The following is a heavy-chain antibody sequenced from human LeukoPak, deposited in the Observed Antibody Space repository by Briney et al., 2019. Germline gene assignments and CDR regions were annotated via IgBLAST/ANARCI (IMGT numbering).Heavy chain of an antibody. J-gene: IGHJ4*02. CDR3: AKWEYDGSGYYQDY. CDR1: GFTFSSYA. Sequence: GSLRLSCAASGFTFSSYAMSWVRQAPGKGLEWVSAISGSGGSTYYADSVKGRFTISRDNSKNTLYLQMNSLRAEDTAVYYCAKWEYDGSGYYQDYWGQGTLVTVSS. V-gene: IGHV3-23*01. D-gene: IGHD3-22*01. CDR2: ISGSGGST.